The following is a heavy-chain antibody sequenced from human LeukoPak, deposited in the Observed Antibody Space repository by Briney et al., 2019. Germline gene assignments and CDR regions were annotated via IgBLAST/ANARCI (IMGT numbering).Heavy chain of an antibody. D-gene: IGHD1-1*01. CDR1: GFTLSSHW. Sequence: GGSLRLSCVASGFTLSSHWMSWVRQAPGKGPEWVTNINQDGSEKNYVDSVKGRFTISRDNAKNSLYLEMNSLRSEDTAVYHCATGGHYHGDWGQGTLVTVSS. J-gene: IGHJ4*02. CDR3: ATGGHYHGD. V-gene: IGHV3-7*05. CDR2: INQDGSEK.